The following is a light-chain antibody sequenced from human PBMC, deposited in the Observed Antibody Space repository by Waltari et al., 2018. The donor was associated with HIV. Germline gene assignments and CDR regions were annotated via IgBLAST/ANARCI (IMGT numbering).Light chain of an antibody. V-gene: IGKV1-5*03. CDR3: QQYNSYWT. J-gene: IGKJ1*01. Sequence: DIQMTQSPSTLSASVGDRVTITCRASQNISIWLALYQQKPGKAPKLLIYKASTLESGVTSRFSGSGSGTEFTLTISRLQPDDFATYYCQQYNSYWTFGQGTKVEIK. CDR2: KAS. CDR1: QNISIW.